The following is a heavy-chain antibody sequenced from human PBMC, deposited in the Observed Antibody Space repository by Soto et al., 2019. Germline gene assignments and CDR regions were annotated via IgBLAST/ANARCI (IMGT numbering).Heavy chain of an antibody. D-gene: IGHD6-13*01. CDR1: VDSITSYY. Sequence: PSETLSLTGTVSVDSITSYYWSWMRQPPGKGLEWIGYIYYIGSTNYNPSLKSRVTISVDTSKNQFSLNLSSVTAADTAVYYCARDGPYSSSSYYFDYWGQGTLVTVSS. CDR3: ARDGPYSSSSYYFDY. V-gene: IGHV4-59*01. CDR2: IYYIGST. J-gene: IGHJ4*02.